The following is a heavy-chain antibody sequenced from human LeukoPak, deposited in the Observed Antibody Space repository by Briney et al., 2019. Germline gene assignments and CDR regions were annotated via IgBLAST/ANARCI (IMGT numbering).Heavy chain of an antibody. CDR3: ARADTSAFDY. V-gene: IGHV6-1*01. CDR1: GDSVSSNSAS. J-gene: IGHJ4*02. Sequence: SQTLSLNCAISGDSVSSNSASWNWIRQSPSRGLEWLGKTYYRSKWYNDYAVSVKSRITINPDTSKNQFSLQLNSVTPEGTAVYYCARADTSAFDYWGQGTLVTVSS. CDR2: TYYRSKWYN. D-gene: IGHD3-16*01.